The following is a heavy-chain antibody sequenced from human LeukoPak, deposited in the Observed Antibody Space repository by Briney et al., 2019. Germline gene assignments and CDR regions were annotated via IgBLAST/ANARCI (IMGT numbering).Heavy chain of an antibody. J-gene: IGHJ4*02. CDR3: ARSNQADDY. D-gene: IGHD4-11*01. Sequence: GGSLRLSCAASGFTFSNYWMHWVRQVPGKGLVWVSRINPGGSSTTYADSVKGRFTISRDNAKNTLYLQMSSLRAEDTAVYYCARSNQADDYWGQGTLVTVSS. CDR1: GFTFSNYW. CDR2: INPGGSST. V-gene: IGHV3-74*01.